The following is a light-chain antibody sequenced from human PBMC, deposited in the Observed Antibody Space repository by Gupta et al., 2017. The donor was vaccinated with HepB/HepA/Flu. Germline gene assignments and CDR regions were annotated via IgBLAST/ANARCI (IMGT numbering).Light chain of an antibody. Sequence: DVVLTQSPLSLPVTLGQPASISCRSSQSLVYTDGNSYLNWFHQRPGQSPRRLTYSVSNRDSGVPERFSGSGSGTDFTLRISSVEAEDVGVYYCMQGKHCPRTFGQGTKVDIK. V-gene: IGKV2-30*01. J-gene: IGKJ1*01. CDR3: MQGKHCPRT. CDR1: QSLVYTDGNSY. CDR2: SVS.